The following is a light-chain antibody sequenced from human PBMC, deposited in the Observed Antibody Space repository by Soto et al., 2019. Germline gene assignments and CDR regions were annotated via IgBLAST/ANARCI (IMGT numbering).Light chain of an antibody. J-gene: IGKJ2*01. CDR3: QHGYVAPYN. V-gene: IGKV1-39*01. CDR2: SAS. CDR1: QDINVY. Sequence: DIQMTQSPSSVSASIGDTVTITCRASQDINVYLNWYQQKPGEVPKLLIYSASSLHSGVPSRFTGSGSETDFTLTIRSLQPQDFATYYCQHGYVAPYNFGQGTKV.